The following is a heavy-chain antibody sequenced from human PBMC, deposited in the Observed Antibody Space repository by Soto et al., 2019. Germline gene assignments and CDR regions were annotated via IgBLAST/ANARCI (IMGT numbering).Heavy chain of an antibody. D-gene: IGHD2-21*01. CDR2: IYSGGST. V-gene: IGHV3-53*01. CDR3: ARGFQSSFGY. CDR1: GFTVSNSY. Sequence: PGGSLRLSWAASGFTVSNSYMSWVRQAPGKGLEWVSVIYSGGSTYYADSVKGRFTISRDSSKNTLYLQMNSLRAEDTAVYYCARGFQSSFGYWGQGTLVTVSS. J-gene: IGHJ4*02.